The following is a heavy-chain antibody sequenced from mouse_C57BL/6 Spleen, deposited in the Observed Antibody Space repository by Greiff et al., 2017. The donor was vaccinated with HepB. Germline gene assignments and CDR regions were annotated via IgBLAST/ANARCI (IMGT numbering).Heavy chain of an antibody. V-gene: IGHV1-26*01. J-gene: IGHJ2*01. D-gene: IGHD2-1*01. Sequence: EVQLQQSGPELVKPGASVKISCKASGYTFTDYYMNWVKQSHGKSLEWIGDINPNNGGTSYNQKFKGKATLTVDKSSSTAYMELRSLTSEASAVYYCARLYGISFDYWGQGTTLTVSS. CDR3: ARLYGISFDY. CDR2: INPNNGGT. CDR1: GYTFTDYY.